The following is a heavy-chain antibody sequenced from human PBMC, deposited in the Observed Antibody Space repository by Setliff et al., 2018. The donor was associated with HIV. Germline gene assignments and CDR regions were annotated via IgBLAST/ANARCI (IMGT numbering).Heavy chain of an antibody. CDR3: ARAYYDSV. CDR2: INPSDNRT. Sequence: GASVKVSCKASGYTFNNYYMHWVRQAPGQGPEWMGIINPSDNRTYYAQKFQGRVTMTRDTSTSSVYMELRSLRSEDTAVYYCARAYYDSVWGKGTTVTVSS. D-gene: IGHD3-16*01. V-gene: IGHV1-46*02. CDR1: GYTFNNYY. J-gene: IGHJ6*04.